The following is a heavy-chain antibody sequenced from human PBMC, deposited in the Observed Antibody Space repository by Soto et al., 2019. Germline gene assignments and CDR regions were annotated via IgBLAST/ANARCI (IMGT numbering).Heavy chain of an antibody. V-gene: IGHV3-53*01. CDR3: ATGLTLPVRPSFDT. CDR2: IFSGDNT. J-gene: IGHJ5*02. CDR1: GFTISGNY. D-gene: IGHD2-21*02. Sequence: EVQLVESGGGLNQPGGSLRLSCAASGFTISGNYITWVRQAPGKGLEWVSVIFSGDNTFYSDSVKGRFTISRDSSKNTVYLQMNRLRGDDTAVYFCATGLTLPVRPSFDTWGQGTLLTVSS.